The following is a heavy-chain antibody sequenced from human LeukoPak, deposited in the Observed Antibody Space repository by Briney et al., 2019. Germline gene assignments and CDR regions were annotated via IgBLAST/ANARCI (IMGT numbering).Heavy chain of an antibody. J-gene: IGHJ4*02. V-gene: IGHV3-7*01. CDR2: IKDDGSDK. CDR3: ARHLLRGQNFDY. CDR1: GFTFSDSW. Sequence: GGSLTLSCATSGFTFSDSWMSWFRQAPGQGLEWVASIKDDGSDKYYLASVRGRFTVSRDNAEDSLYLQLDDLRAEDTAVFYCARHLLRGQNFDYWGQGTLVTVSS.